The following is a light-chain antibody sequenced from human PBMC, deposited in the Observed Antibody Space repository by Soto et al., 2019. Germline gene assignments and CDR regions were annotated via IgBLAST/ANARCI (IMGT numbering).Light chain of an antibody. CDR2: DAS. Sequence: AIQLTQSPSSLSASLGDTVIITCRASQDITSDLAWYQQRPEKAPVLLIYDASRLESGVPPRFSGGGSGTEFSLTICSLQPEDFATYFCQQFNAYPRTFGQGTKV. V-gene: IGKV1-13*02. J-gene: IGKJ1*01. CDR1: QDITSD. CDR3: QQFNAYPRT.